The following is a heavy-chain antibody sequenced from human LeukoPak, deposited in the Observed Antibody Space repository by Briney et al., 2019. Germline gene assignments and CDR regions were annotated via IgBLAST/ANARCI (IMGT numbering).Heavy chain of an antibody. J-gene: IGHJ4*02. V-gene: IGHV4-34*01. CDR2: INNSGST. Sequence: SETLSLTCTVSGGSISSYYWSWIRQPPGKGLEWIGEINNSGSTNYNPSLKSRVTISLDTSKNQFSLKLSSVTAADTAVCYCARGPPVGATTGADYWGQGTLVTVSS. CDR3: ARGPPVGATTGADY. D-gene: IGHD1-26*01. CDR1: GGSISSYY.